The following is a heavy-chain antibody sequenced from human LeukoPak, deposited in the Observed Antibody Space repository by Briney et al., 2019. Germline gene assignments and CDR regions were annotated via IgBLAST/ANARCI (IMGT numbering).Heavy chain of an antibody. V-gene: IGHV4-39*07. CDR2: IYYSGST. CDR1: GGSISSSSYY. Sequence: SETLSLTCTVSGGSISSSSYYWGWIRQPPGRGLEWIGSIYYSGSTYYNPSLKSRVTISVDTSKNQFSLKLSSVTAADTAVYYCARSRMMAAATYYFDYWGQGTLVTVSS. D-gene: IGHD6-13*01. CDR3: ARSRMMAAATYYFDY. J-gene: IGHJ4*02.